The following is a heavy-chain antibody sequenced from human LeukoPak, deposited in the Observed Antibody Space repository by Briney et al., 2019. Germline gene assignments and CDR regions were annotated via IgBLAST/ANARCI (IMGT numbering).Heavy chain of an antibody. V-gene: IGHV3-48*04. CDR1: GFTFSSYS. Sequence: GGSLRLSCAASGFTFSSYSMNWVRQAPGKGLEWVSYISSSGSTIDYADSVKGRFTISRDNAKNSLYLQMNSLRAEDTAVYYCARVSRDYGSGSYYNDDYWGQGTLVTVSS. J-gene: IGHJ4*02. CDR2: ISSSGSTI. CDR3: ARVSRDYGSGSYYNDDY. D-gene: IGHD3-10*01.